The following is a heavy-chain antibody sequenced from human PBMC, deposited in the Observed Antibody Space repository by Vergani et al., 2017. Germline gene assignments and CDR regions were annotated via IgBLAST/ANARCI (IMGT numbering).Heavy chain of an antibody. J-gene: IGHJ4*02. Sequence: EVQLLESGGGSVQPGESLRLSCVASGFRFREHGMNWVRQAPGKGLEWVSGISGHDHRTLYADSVKGRFIISRDNSKNTLYLQMNSLRTEDTAVYYCAKDGEYYFDYWGQGTLVTVSS. CDR3: AKDGEYYFDY. CDR1: GFRFREHG. V-gene: IGHV3-23*01. D-gene: IGHD3-10*01. CDR2: ISGHDHRT.